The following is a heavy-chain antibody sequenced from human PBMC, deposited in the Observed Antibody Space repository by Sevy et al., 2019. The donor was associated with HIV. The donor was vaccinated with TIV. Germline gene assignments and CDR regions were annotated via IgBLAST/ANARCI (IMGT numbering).Heavy chain of an antibody. CDR3: AKDQDSSGYYYSWALDY. CDR1: GFTFSSYG. Sequence: GGSLRLSCAASGFTFSSYGMHWVRQAPGKGLEWVAVISYDGSNKYYADSVKGRFTISRDNSKNRLYLQMNSLRAEDTAVYYCAKDQDSSGYYYSWALDYWGQGTLVTVSS. V-gene: IGHV3-30*18. J-gene: IGHJ4*02. D-gene: IGHD3-22*01. CDR2: ISYDGSNK.